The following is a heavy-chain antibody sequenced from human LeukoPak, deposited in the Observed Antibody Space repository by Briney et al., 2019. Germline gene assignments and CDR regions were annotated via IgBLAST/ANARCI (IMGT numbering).Heavy chain of an antibody. CDR2: IYYSGST. V-gene: IGHV4-39*01. CDR3: ARSSGYTSSGGLNWFDT. J-gene: IGHJ5*02. Sequence: SETLSLTCTVSGGSIRSSSYYWGWIRQPPGKGLEWIGSIYYSGSTYYNPSLKSRVTISVDTSKNQFSLKLSSVTAAHTPVYYFARSSGYTSSGGLNWFDTWGQGTLVTVSS. CDR1: GGSIRSSSYY. D-gene: IGHD6-13*01.